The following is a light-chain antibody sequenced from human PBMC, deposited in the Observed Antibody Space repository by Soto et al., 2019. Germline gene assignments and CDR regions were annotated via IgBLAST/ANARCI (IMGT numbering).Light chain of an antibody. Sequence: EIVMTQSPATLSGSPGERATLSCKASQTVSTNVAWYQQKPGQAPRLLIYGASTRATGIPARFSGSGSGTEFTLTISSLQSEDFAVYYCQHYTNWPPWTFGQGTKVEIK. CDR2: GAS. V-gene: IGKV3-15*01. J-gene: IGKJ1*01. CDR3: QHYTNWPPWT. CDR1: QTVSTN.